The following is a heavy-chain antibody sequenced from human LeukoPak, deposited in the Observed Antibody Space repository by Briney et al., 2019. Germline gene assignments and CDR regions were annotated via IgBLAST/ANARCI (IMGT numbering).Heavy chain of an antibody. V-gene: IGHV3-23*01. D-gene: IGHD5-12*01. J-gene: IGHJ4*02. CDR2: ISGSGYST. CDR1: GFTFSSYA. Sequence: AGGSLRLSCAASGFTFSSYAMSWVRQAPGKGLEWVSAISGSGYSTYYADSVKGRFTISRDNAKNTLYLQMNSLRAEDTAVYYCAKEAGYSGYDYPDYWGQGTLVTVSS. CDR3: AKEAGYSGYDYPDY.